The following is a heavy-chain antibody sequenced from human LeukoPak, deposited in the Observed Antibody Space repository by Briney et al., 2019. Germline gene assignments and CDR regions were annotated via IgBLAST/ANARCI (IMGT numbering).Heavy chain of an antibody. CDR1: GFTFSSYS. D-gene: IGHD3-22*01. V-gene: IGHV3-9*01. CDR3: AKDAQWLSIAYYFDY. CDR2: ISWNSGSI. Sequence: GGSLRLSCAAAGFTFSSYSMNWVRQAPGKGLEWVSGISWNSGSIGYADSVKGRFTISRDNAKNSLYLQMNSLRAEDTALYYCAKDAQWLSIAYYFDYWGQGTLVTVSS. J-gene: IGHJ4*02.